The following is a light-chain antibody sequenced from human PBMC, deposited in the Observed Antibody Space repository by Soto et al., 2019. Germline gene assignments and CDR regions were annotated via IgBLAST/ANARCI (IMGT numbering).Light chain of an antibody. J-gene: IGKJ5*01. CDR2: ASS. V-gene: IGKV1-39*01. CDR3: QQSYSTHTIT. Sequence: DIQMTQSPASLSASVGDRVTISCRASQSINDYLNWYQQKPGKAPKFLIYASSNLQSGVPSRFSGSGSGTDFTLTISSLKTEDFANYFCQQSYSTHTITFGQGTRLEIK. CDR1: QSINDY.